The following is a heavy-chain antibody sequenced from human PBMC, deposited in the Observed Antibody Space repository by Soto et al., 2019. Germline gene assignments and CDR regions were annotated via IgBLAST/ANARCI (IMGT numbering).Heavy chain of an antibody. CDR1: GGFFIGYY. V-gene: IGHV4-34*01. D-gene: IGHD3-10*01. Sequence: SETLSLTCAVYGGFFIGYYWSLIRQPPGKGLEWIGEINHSGSTNYNPSLKSRVTISVDTSKNQFSLKLSSVTAADTAVYYCARDTRVRGVIRHSGQGTLVTVS. J-gene: IGHJ4*02. CDR2: INHSGST. CDR3: ARDTRVRGVIRH.